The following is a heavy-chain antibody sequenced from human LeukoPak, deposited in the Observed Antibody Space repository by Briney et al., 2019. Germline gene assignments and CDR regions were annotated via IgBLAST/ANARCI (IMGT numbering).Heavy chain of an antibody. D-gene: IGHD3-10*01. J-gene: IGHJ4*02. CDR1: GFTFSSYG. CDR2: ISESGGAT. V-gene: IGHV3-23*01. Sequence: AGSLRLSCAASGFTFSSYGLSWVRQAPGKGLEWVSGISESGGATYYVDFVKGRFTISRDNSKNTLYLQMNSLRADDTAVYYCALGGSGSYSRYWGQGTLVTVSS. CDR3: ALGGSGSYSRY.